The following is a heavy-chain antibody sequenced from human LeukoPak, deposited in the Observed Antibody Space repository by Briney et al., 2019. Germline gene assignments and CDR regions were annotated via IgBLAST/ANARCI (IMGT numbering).Heavy chain of an antibody. CDR1: GFTFSSYG. CDR3: AKDRGIAAAGTLDY. D-gene: IGHD6-13*01. Sequence: GGSLRLSCAASGFTFSSYGMSWVRQAPGKGLEWVSAISGSGGSTYYADSVKGRFTISRDNSKNTLYLQMNSLRAEDTAVYYCAKDRGIAAAGTLDYWGQGTLVTVSS. CDR2: ISGSGGST. V-gene: IGHV3-23*01. J-gene: IGHJ4*02.